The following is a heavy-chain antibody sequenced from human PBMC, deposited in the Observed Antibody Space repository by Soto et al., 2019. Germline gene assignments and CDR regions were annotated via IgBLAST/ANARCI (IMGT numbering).Heavy chain of an antibody. Sequence: SETLSLTCTVSGGSISSGGYYWSWIRQHPGKGLEWIGYIYYSGSTYYNPSLKSRVTISVDTSKNQFSLKLSSVTAADTAVYYCARDSGYADNWFDPWGQGTLVTVSS. CDR1: GGSISSGGYY. J-gene: IGHJ5*02. D-gene: IGHD5-12*01. V-gene: IGHV4-31*03. CDR3: ARDSGYADNWFDP. CDR2: IYYSGST.